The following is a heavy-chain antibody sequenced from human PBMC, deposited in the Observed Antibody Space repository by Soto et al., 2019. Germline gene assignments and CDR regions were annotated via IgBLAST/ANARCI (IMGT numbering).Heavy chain of an antibody. J-gene: IGHJ4*02. V-gene: IGHV5-51*01. Sequence: EVQLVQAGAEVKKPGESLKISCKGSGDSFTSYWIGWVRQMPGKGLEWMGIIYPGDADTRYSPSFQDQGTISADKSISTAYLKWSSLKASDTAMYYCERHSGYYDSSGDYWGQGTLVTVSS. CDR3: ERHSGYYDSSGDY. D-gene: IGHD3-22*01. CDR1: GDSFTSYW. CDR2: IYPGDADT.